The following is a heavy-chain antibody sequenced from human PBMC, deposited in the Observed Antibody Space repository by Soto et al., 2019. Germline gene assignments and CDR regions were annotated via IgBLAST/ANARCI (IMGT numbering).Heavy chain of an antibody. Sequence: ASVKVSCKASGYTFTSSAMHWVRQAPGQRLEWMGWINAGNGNTKYSQKFQGRVTITRDTSASTAYMELSSLRSEDTAVYYCAVGEGAAAGTVYWGQGTLVTVSS. D-gene: IGHD6-13*01. J-gene: IGHJ4*02. CDR2: INAGNGNT. V-gene: IGHV1-3*01. CDR3: AVGEGAAAGTVY. CDR1: GYTFTSSA.